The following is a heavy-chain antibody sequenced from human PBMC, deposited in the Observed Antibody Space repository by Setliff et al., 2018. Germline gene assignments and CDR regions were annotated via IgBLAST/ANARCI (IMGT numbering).Heavy chain of an antibody. D-gene: IGHD2-21*02. J-gene: IGHJ4*02. CDR2: INHSGST. V-gene: IGHV4-34*01. Sequence: SETLSLTCAVYGESFSGHYWSRTRQPPGKGLEWIGEINHSGSTNYSPSLKSRVTISVDTSKNQFSLKLSSVAAADTAVYYCARGFDVCGGGACYTDGPYYFDYWGLGTLVTVSS. CDR1: GESFSGHY. CDR3: ARGFDVCGGGACYTDGPYYFDY.